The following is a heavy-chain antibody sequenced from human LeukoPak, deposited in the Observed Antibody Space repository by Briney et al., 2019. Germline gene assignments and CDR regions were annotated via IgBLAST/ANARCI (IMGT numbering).Heavy chain of an antibody. D-gene: IGHD5-24*01. CDR2: IYSGGST. CDR1: GFTVSNNY. CDR3: ARRDDHNGRDY. Sequence: ESGGGVVQPGRSLRLSCAASGFTVSNNYMSWVRQAPRKGLEWVSLIYSGGSTYYADSVKGRFTISRDNSKNTVYLQMNSLRAEDTAMYYCARRDDHNGRDYWGQGTLVTVSS. V-gene: IGHV3-66*01. J-gene: IGHJ4*02.